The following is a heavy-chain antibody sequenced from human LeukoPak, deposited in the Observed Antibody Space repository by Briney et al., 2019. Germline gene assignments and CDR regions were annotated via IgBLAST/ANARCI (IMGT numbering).Heavy chain of an antibody. CDR2: INHSGST. D-gene: IGHD6-13*01. CDR3: ARRDSRSSSWYGYYYYYYMDV. Sequence: PSETLSLTCAVYGGSFSGYYWSWIRQPPGKGLEWIGEINHSGSTNYNPSLKSRVTISVDTSKNQFSLKLSSVTAADTAVYYCARRDSRSSSWYGYYYYYYMDVWGKGTTVTISS. V-gene: IGHV4-34*01. J-gene: IGHJ6*03. CDR1: GGSFSGYY.